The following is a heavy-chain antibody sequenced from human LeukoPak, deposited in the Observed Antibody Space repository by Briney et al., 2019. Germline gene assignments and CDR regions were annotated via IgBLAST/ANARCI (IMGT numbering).Heavy chain of an antibody. J-gene: IGHJ5*02. V-gene: IGHV4-34*01. CDR3: ARGVTAAAGYNWFDP. CDR2: INHSGST. CDR1: GGSFSGYY. Sequence: PSETLSLTCAVYGGSFSGYYWSWLRQPPGKGLEWIGEINHSGSTNYNPSLKSRVTISVDTSKNQFSLKLSSVTTADTAVYYCARGVTAAAGYNWFDPWGQGTLVTVSS. D-gene: IGHD6-13*01.